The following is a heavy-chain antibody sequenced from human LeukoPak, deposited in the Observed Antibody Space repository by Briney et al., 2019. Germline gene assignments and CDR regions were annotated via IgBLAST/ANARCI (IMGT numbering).Heavy chain of an antibody. Sequence: GGSLRLSCEASGFTFSTYWMSWVRQAPGKGPECVANIKPDGSDKYYVDSMKGRFTISRDNAKNSLYLQMNNLRAEDTAVYYCATHGYSELRYFDWSTNEWGQGTLVTVSS. CDR2: IKPDGSDK. J-gene: IGHJ4*02. CDR1: GFTFSTYW. CDR3: ATHGYSELRYFDWSTNE. V-gene: IGHV3-7*01. D-gene: IGHD3-9*01.